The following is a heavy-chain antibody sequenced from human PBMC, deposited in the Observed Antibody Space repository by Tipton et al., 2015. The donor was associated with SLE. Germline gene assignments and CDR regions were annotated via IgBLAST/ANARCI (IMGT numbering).Heavy chain of an antibody. CDR1: GFTFSSYS. D-gene: IGHD5-24*01. V-gene: IGHV3-21*03. CDR3: ARGGRWLQRDWYFDL. Sequence: SLRLSCAASGFTFSSYSMNWVRQAPGKGLEWVSSISSSSSYIYYADSVKGRFTIPRDNAKNSLYLQMNSLRAEDTAVYYCARGGRWLQRDWYFDLWGRGTLVTVSS. CDR2: ISSSSSYI. J-gene: IGHJ2*01.